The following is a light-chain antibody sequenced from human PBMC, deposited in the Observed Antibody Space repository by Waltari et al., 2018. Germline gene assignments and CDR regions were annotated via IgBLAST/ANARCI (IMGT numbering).Light chain of an antibody. J-gene: IGKJ1*01. CDR1: QSVLYSSNNKNY. Sequence: DIVMTQSPDSLAVSLGERATINCKSSQSVLYSSNNKNYLAWYQQKPGQPPKLLIYWASTRESGVPDRFSGSGSATDFTLTNSSLQAEDVAVYYCQQYYSIPPTFGQGTKVEIK. V-gene: IGKV4-1*01. CDR2: WAS. CDR3: QQYYSIPPT.